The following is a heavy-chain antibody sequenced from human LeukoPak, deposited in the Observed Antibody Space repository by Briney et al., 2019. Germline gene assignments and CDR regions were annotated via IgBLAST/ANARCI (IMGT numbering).Heavy chain of an antibody. CDR3: TTGMMGVENDAFDI. CDR1: GFTFSNAW. V-gene: IGHV3-15*01. Sequence: GGSLRLSCAASGFTFSNAWMSWVRQAPGKGLEWVGRIKSKTDGGTPDYAAPVKGRFTISRDDSKNMMYLQMNSLKTEDTAVYYCTTGMMGVENDAFDIWGQGTMVTVSS. J-gene: IGHJ3*02. CDR2: IKSKTDGGTP. D-gene: IGHD1-26*01.